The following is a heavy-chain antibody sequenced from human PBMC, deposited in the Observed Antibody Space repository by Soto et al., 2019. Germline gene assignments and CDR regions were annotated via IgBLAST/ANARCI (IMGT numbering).Heavy chain of an antibody. D-gene: IGHD3-10*01. Sequence: ASVKVSCKASGYTFTSYGISWVRQAPGQRLEWMGWINAGNGNTKYSQKFQGRVTITRDASASTAYMELSSLRSEDTAVYYCARKRGSGSSLDPWGQGTLVTVSS. CDR2: INAGNGNT. CDR1: GYTFTSYG. J-gene: IGHJ5*02. V-gene: IGHV1-3*01. CDR3: ARKRGSGSSLDP.